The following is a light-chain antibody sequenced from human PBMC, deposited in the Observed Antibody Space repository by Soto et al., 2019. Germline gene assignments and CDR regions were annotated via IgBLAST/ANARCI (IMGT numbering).Light chain of an antibody. Sequence: DILMTQSPSTLSASVGDRVTITCRASQSISSWLAWYQQKPGKAPKLLIYDASSLESGVPSRFSGSGSGTEFTLTISSLQPDDFATYSCQQYNSYSWTFGQGTKVEIK. J-gene: IGKJ1*01. CDR1: QSISSW. CDR3: QQYNSYSWT. CDR2: DAS. V-gene: IGKV1-5*01.